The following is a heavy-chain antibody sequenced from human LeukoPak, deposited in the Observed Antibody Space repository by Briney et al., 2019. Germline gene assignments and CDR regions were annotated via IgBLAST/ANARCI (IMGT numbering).Heavy chain of an antibody. D-gene: IGHD5-12*01. V-gene: IGHV1-2*02. CDR1: GYTFTGYY. CDR3: ARAPGASYSGYDLGFDY. J-gene: IGHJ4*02. CDR2: INPNSGGT. Sequence: GASVKVSCKASGYTFTGYYMHWVRQAPGQGLEWMGWINPNSGGTNYAQKFQGRVTMTRDTSISTAYMELSRLRSDGTAVYYCARAPGASYSGYDLGFDYWGQGTLVTVSS.